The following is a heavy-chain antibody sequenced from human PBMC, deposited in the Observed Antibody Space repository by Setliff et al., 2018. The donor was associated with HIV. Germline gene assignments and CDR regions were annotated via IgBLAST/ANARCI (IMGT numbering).Heavy chain of an antibody. J-gene: IGHJ3*02. D-gene: IGHD4-17*01. Sequence: SETLSLTCTVSGYSISSGYYWGWIRLPPGKGLEWIGDIYHSGFTIYNPSLKSRVTLSLDTSKNQFSLKLSSVTAADTAVYYCARVGAGCAFDIWGQGTMVTVSS. V-gene: IGHV4-38-2*02. CDR2: IYHSGFT. CDR3: ARVGAGCAFDI. CDR1: GYSISSGYY.